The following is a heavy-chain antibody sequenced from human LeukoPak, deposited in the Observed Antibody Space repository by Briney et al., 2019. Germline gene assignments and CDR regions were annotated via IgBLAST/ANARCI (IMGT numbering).Heavy chain of an antibody. D-gene: IGHD6-19*01. CDR2: IYHSGST. CDR3: ARSGAEAVAGHFDY. Sequence: PSETLSLTCTVSGYSISSGYYWGWIRPPPGKGLEWIGSIYHSGSTYYNPSLKSRVTISVDTSKNQFSLKLSSVTAADTAVYYCARSGAEAVAGHFDYWGQGTLVTVSS. V-gene: IGHV4-38-2*02. J-gene: IGHJ4*02. CDR1: GYSISSGYY.